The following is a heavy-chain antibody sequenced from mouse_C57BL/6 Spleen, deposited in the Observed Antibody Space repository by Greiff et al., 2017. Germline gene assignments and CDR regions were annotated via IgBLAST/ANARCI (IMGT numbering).Heavy chain of an antibody. V-gene: IGHV3-6*01. J-gene: IGHJ2*01. CDR3: ARDSSGVIDY. CDR1: GYSITSGYY. D-gene: IGHD3-2*02. Sequence: EVQRVESGPGLVKPSQSLSLTCSVTGYSITSGYYWNWIRQFPGNKLEWMGYISYDGSNNYNPSLKNRISITRDTSKNQFFLKLNSVTTEDTATYYCARDSSGVIDYWGQGTTLTVSS. CDR2: ISYDGSN.